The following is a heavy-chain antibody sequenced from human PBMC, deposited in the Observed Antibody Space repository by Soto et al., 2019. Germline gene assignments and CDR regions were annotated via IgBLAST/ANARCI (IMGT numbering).Heavy chain of an antibody. CDR1: GFTFSSYG. Sequence: QVQLVESGGGVVQPGRSLRLSCAASGFTFSSYGMHWVRQAPGKGLEWVAVIWYDGSNKYYADSVKGRFTISRDNSKNTLYLQMNSLRAEDTAVYYCAREGREQWLVRGLDYWGQGTLVTVSS. CDR3: AREGREQWLVRGLDY. V-gene: IGHV3-33*01. CDR2: IWYDGSNK. D-gene: IGHD6-19*01. J-gene: IGHJ4*02.